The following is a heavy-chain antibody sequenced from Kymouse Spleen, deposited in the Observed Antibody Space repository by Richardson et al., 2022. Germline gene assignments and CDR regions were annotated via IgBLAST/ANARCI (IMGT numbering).Heavy chain of an antibody. V-gene: IGHV3-33*01. D-gene: IGHD2-8*01. Sequence: QVQLVESGGGVVQPGRSLRLSCAASGFTFSSYGMHWVRQAPGKGLEWVAVIWYDGSNKYYADSVKGRFTISRDNSKNTLYLQMNSLRAEDTAVYYCARAPGYCTNGVCFPFDYWGQGTLVTVSS. CDR1: GFTFSSYG. CDR2: IWYDGSNK. CDR3: ARAPGYCTNGVCFPFDY. J-gene: IGHJ4*02.